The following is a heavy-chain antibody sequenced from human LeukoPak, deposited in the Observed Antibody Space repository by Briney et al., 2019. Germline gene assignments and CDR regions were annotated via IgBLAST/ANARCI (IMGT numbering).Heavy chain of an antibody. CDR2: ISTDGSRT. J-gene: IGHJ6*03. Sequence: PGGSLRLSCVASGFTFSSYWMHWVRQAPGKGLVWVSRISTDGSRTNYADSAKGRFTISRDNSKNTLYLQMNSLRVEDTAVYYCAKGVGGSANYYYMDVWGKGTTVTVSS. CDR3: AKGVGGSANYYYMDV. V-gene: IGHV3-74*01. CDR1: GFTFSSYW. D-gene: IGHD3-10*01.